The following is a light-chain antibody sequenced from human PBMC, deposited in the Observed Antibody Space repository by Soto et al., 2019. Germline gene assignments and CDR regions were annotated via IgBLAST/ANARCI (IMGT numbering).Light chain of an antibody. J-gene: IGLJ2*01. CDR2: KDS. CDR3: QSADSSDTDHVV. Sequence: SYELTQPPSVSVSPGQTARITCSGAALPKKYAYWYQQKPGQAPVLVIYKDSERPSGIPERFSGSSSGTTVTLTISGVQAEDEADYDCQSADSSDTDHVVFGGGTKLTVL. V-gene: IGLV3-25*02. CDR1: ALPKKY.